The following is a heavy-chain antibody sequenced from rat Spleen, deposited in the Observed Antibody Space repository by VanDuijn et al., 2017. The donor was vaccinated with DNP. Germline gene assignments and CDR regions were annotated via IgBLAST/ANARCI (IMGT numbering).Heavy chain of an antibody. CDR2: ISYDGISA. CDR3: ARHRAIAAIWDY. Sequence: EVQLVESGGGLVQPGRSLKLSCAASGFSFSDSYMAWVRQVSTKGLEWVASISYDGISAYYPDSVKGRFTISRDNAKNTQYLRMDSLRSEDTATYYCARHRAIAAIWDYWGQGVMVTVSS. V-gene: IGHV5-22*01. J-gene: IGHJ2*01. D-gene: IGHD1-2*01. CDR1: GFSFSDSY.